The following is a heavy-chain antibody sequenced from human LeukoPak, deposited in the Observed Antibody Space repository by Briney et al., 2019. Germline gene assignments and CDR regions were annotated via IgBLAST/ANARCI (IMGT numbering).Heavy chain of an antibody. J-gene: IGHJ4*02. CDR1: GFTFSSYG. CDR3: VKGSYYESSGHYYFDY. CDR2: IWYDGSNK. D-gene: IGHD3-22*01. V-gene: IGHV3-33*06. Sequence: GGSLRLSCAASGFTFSSYGMHWVRQAPGKGLEWVAVIWYDGSNKYYADSVKGRFTISRDNSKNTLYLQMDSLRAEDTAVNYCVKGSYYESSGHYYFDYWGQGTLVTVSS.